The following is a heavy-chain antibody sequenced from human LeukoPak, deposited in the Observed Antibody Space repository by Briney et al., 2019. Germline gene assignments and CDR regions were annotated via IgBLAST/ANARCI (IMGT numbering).Heavy chain of an antibody. Sequence: PGGSLRLSCAASGFTFSSYAMSWVRQAPGKGLEWVSAISGSGGSTYYADSVKGRFTISRDNSKNTLYLQMNSPRAEDTAVYYCAKAETYYYGSGTNWGQGTLVTVSS. CDR3: AKAETYYYGSGTN. D-gene: IGHD3-10*01. J-gene: IGHJ4*02. V-gene: IGHV3-23*01. CDR2: ISGSGGST. CDR1: GFTFSSYA.